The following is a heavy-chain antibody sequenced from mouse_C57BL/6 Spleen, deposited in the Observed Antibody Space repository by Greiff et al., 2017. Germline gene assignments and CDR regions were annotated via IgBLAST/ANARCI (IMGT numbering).Heavy chain of an antibody. CDR2: IYPSDSET. V-gene: IGHV1-61*01. CDR1: GYTFTSYW. CDR3: AREEGMVTTSYFDY. Sequence: VQLQQSGAELVRPGSSVKLSCKASGYTFTSYWMDWVKQRPGQGLEWIGNIYPSDSETHYNQKFKDKATLTVDKSSSTAYMQLSSLTSEDSAVYYCAREEGMVTTSYFDYWGQGTTLTVSS. D-gene: IGHD2-2*01. J-gene: IGHJ2*01.